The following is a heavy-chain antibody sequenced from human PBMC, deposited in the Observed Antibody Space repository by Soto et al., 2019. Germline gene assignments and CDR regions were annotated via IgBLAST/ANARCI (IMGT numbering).Heavy chain of an antibody. V-gene: IGHV1-2*02. CDR2: IGPETGAT. CDR1: GYTFTGHY. CDR3: GRGRSGQIVVFY. J-gene: IGHJ4*02. D-gene: IGHD1-26*01. Sequence: ASVKVSCKASGYTFTGHYIHWVRQAPEQGPEWMGEIGPETGATRYAQKFQGRVTMTRNMSITTVYMELNNLSPDDTAVYYCGRGRSGQIVVFYWGQGTPVTVSS.